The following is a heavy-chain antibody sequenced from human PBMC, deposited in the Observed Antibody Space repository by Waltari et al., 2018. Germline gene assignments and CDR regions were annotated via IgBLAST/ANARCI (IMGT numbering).Heavy chain of an antibody. D-gene: IGHD2-2*01. CDR3: AKDGPAYEGMPISEFDY. V-gene: IGHV3-30*02. J-gene: IGHJ4*02. CDR2: IRYDGSNK. Sequence: QVQLVESGGGVVQPGGSLRLSCAASGFTFSSYGMHWLRQAPGKGLEWVAFIRYDGSNKYYADSVKGRFTISRDNSKNTLYLQMNSLRAEDTAVYYCAKDGPAYEGMPISEFDYWGQGTLVTVSS. CDR1: GFTFSSYG.